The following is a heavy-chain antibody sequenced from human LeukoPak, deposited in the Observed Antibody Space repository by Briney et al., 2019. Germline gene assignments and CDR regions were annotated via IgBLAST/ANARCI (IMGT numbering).Heavy chain of an antibody. J-gene: IGHJ4*02. CDR3: ARQGNCSSTSCPADHPKYYFDY. Sequence: PSETLSLTCAVYGGSFSGYYWSWIRQPPGKGLEWIGEINHSGSTNYNPSLKSRVTISVDTSKNQFSLKLSSVTAADTAVYYCARQGNCSSTSCPADHPKYYFDYWGQGTLVTVSS. CDR1: GGSFSGYY. CDR2: INHSGST. D-gene: IGHD2-2*01. V-gene: IGHV4-34*01.